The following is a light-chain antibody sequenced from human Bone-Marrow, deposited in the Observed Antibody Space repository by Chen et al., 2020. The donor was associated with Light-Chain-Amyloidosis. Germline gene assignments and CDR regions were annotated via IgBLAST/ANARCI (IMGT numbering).Light chain of an antibody. CDR3: QSYQGSSQGV. Sequence: NFMLTQPHSVSESPGKTVIISCTRSSGSIATNYVQWYQQRPGSSPTTVIYEDDQRPSGVPDRFSGSIDRSSNSASLTNSGLKTEYEADYYCQSYQGSSQGVFGGGTKLTVL. V-gene: IGLV6-57*01. CDR2: EDD. J-gene: IGLJ3*02. CDR1: SGSIATNY.